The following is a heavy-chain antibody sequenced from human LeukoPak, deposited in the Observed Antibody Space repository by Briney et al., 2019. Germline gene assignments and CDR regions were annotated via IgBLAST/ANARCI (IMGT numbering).Heavy chain of an antibody. Sequence: SETLSLTCAVYGGSFSGYYWSWIRQPPGKGLEWIGEINHSGSTNYNPSLKSRVTISVDTSKNQFSLKLSSVTAADTAVYYCARMDFWSGIDYWGQGTLVTVSS. J-gene: IGHJ4*02. CDR3: ARMDFWSGIDY. V-gene: IGHV4-34*01. CDR1: GGSFSGYY. CDR2: INHSGST. D-gene: IGHD3-3*01.